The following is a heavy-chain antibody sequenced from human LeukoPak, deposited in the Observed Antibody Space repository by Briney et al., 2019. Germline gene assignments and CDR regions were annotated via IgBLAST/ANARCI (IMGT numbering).Heavy chain of an antibody. Sequence: SEALSLTCTVSGGSISSSSYYWGWIRQPPGKGLEWIGGIYYSGSTYYNPSLKSRVTISVDTSKNQFSLKLSSVTAADTAVYYCARRTILTGSDYWGQGTLVTVSS. CDR1: GGSISSSSYY. V-gene: IGHV4-39*01. J-gene: IGHJ4*02. D-gene: IGHD3-9*01. CDR3: ARRTILTGSDY. CDR2: IYYSGST.